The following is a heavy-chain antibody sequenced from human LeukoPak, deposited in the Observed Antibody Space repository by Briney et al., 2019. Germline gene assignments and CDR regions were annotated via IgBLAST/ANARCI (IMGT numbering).Heavy chain of an antibody. D-gene: IGHD6-19*01. Sequence: ASVKVSCKASGYTFTGYYMHWVRQAPRQGLEWMGRINPNSGGTNYAQKFQGRVTMTRDTSISTAYMELSRLRSDDTAVYYCARIGIAVAGSSGYWGQGTLVTVSS. V-gene: IGHV1-2*06. CDR1: GYTFTGYY. CDR2: INPNSGGT. CDR3: ARIGIAVAGSSGY. J-gene: IGHJ4*02.